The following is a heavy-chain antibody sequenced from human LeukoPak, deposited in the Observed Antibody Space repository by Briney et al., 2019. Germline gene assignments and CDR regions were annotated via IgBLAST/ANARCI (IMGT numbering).Heavy chain of an antibody. J-gene: IGHJ4*02. CDR3: ARAWNFDY. CDR2: INPGDSDA. CDR1: GYSFTNYW. D-gene: IGHD1-1*01. Sequence: PGESLKISCKGSGYSFTNYWIGWVRQMPGKGLEWMGIINPGDSDARYSPSSQGQVTISADKSISTAYLQWSSLKASDTAIYYCARAWNFDYWGQGTLVTVSS. V-gene: IGHV5-51*01.